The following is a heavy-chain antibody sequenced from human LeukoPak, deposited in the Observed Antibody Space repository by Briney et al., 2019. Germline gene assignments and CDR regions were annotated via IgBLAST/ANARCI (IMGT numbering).Heavy chain of an antibody. V-gene: IGHV1-69*02. CDR2: IIPILGIA. Sequence: SVKVSCKASGYTFTGYYMHWVRQAPGQGLEWMGRIIPILGIANYAQKFQGRVTITADKSTSTAYMELSSLRSEDTAVYYCARTNSYDILTGYSYFQHWGQGTLVTVSS. J-gene: IGHJ1*01. D-gene: IGHD3-9*01. CDR3: ARTNSYDILTGYSYFQH. CDR1: GYTFTGYY.